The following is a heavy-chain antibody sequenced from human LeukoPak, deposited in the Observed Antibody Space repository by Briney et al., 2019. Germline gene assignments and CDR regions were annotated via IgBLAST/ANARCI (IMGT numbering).Heavy chain of an antibody. CDR1: GGSISSYY. D-gene: IGHD3-22*01. CDR2: IYYSGST. Sequence: SETLSLTCTVSGGSISSYYWSWIRQPPGKGLEWIGYIYYSGSTNYNPSLKSRVTISVDTSKNQFSLKMSSVTAADAAVYYCARMYYYDSSGYYYFDYWGQGTLVTVSS. V-gene: IGHV4-59*08. J-gene: IGHJ4*02. CDR3: ARMYYYDSSGYYYFDY.